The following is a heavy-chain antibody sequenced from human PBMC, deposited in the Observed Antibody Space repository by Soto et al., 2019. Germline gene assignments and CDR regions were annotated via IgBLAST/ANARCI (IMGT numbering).Heavy chain of an antibody. D-gene: IGHD5-12*01. J-gene: IGHJ4*02. Sequence: PSETLSLTCAVYGGSFSGYYWSWIRQPPGKGLEWIGEINHSGSTNYNPSLKSRVTISVDTSKNQFSLKLSSVTAADTAVYYCARGPSLEEMATITVSFDYWGQGTLVTVSS. V-gene: IGHV4-34*01. CDR2: INHSGST. CDR3: ARGPSLEEMATITVSFDY. CDR1: GGSFSGYY.